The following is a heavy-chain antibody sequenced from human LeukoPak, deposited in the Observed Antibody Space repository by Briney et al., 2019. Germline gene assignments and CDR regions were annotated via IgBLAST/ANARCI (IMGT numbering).Heavy chain of an antibody. J-gene: IGHJ6*03. D-gene: IGHD1-1*01. Sequence: PGGSLRLSCAASGFTVSSNYMSWVRQAPGKGLEWVSGINWNGGSTGYADSVKGRFTISRDNAKNSLYLQMNSLRAEDTALYYCARETNRYNWNDELSSYYYYYMDVWGKGTTVTVSS. CDR3: ARETNRYNWNDELSSYYYYYMDV. CDR1: GFTVSSNY. CDR2: INWNGGST. V-gene: IGHV3-20*04.